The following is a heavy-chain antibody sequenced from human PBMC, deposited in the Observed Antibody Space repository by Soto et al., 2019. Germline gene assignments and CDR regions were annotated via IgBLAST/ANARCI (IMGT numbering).Heavy chain of an antibody. CDR2: ISGSGGST. V-gene: IGHV3-23*01. Sequence: GGSLRLSCAASGFTFSRYAMSWVRQAPGKGLEWVSAISGSGGSTYYADSVKGRFTISRDNSKNTLYLQMNSLRAEDTAVYYCAKDVYQKQWLVHYFDYWGQGTLVTVSS. J-gene: IGHJ4*02. D-gene: IGHD6-19*01. CDR3: AKDVYQKQWLVHYFDY. CDR1: GFTFSRYA.